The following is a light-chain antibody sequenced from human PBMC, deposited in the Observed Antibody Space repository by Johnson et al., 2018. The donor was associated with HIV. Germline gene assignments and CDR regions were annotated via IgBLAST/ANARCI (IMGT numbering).Light chain of an antibody. J-gene: IGLJ1*01. CDR3: GTWDSSLSAGGV. Sequence: QSLLTQPPSVSAAPGQKVTISCSGSSSNIGNIYVSWYQQLPGTAPKLLIYDNDKRPSGIPDRFSGSKSGTSATLGITGLQTGDEADNYCGTWDSSLSAGGVFGTGTKVTVL. V-gene: IGLV1-51*01. CDR1: SSNIGNIY. CDR2: DND.